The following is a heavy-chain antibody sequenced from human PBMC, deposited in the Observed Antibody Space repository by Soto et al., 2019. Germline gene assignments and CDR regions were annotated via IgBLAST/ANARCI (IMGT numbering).Heavy chain of an antibody. CDR2: IYSGGST. D-gene: IGHD1-26*01. Sequence: GGSLRLSCAASGFTVSSDYMSWVRQAPGKGLEWVSVIYSGGSTYYADSVKGRFPISRDNSKNTLYLQMNSLRAEDTAVYYCARVYPLLYVDYWGQGTLVTVSS. J-gene: IGHJ4*02. V-gene: IGHV3-53*01. CDR3: ARVYPLLYVDY. CDR1: GFTVSSDY.